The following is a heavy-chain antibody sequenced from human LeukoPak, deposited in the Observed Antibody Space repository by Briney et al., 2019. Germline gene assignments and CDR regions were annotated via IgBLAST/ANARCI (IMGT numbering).Heavy chain of an antibody. CDR3: AKLGSYDFWSGYPDAFDI. Sequence: QSGGSLRLSCAASGFTFSSYGMHWVRQAPGKGLEWVAVISYDGSNKYYADSVKGRFTISGDNSKNTLYLQMNSLRAEDTAVYYCAKLGSYDFWSGYPDAFDIWGQGTMVTVSS. J-gene: IGHJ3*02. V-gene: IGHV3-30*18. D-gene: IGHD3-3*01. CDR1: GFTFSSYG. CDR2: ISYDGSNK.